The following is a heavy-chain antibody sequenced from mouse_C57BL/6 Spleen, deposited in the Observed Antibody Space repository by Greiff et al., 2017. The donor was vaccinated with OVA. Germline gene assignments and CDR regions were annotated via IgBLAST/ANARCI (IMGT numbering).Heavy chain of an antibody. Sequence: EVQVVESGGGLVHPKGSLKLSCAASGFSFNTYAMNWVRQAPGKGLEWVARIRSKSNNYATYYADSVKDRFTISRDDSESMLYLQMNNLKTEDTAMYYCVAGTGAYWGQGTLVTVSA. V-gene: IGHV10-1*01. D-gene: IGHD4-1*01. CDR1: GFSFNTYA. J-gene: IGHJ3*01. CDR2: IRSKSNNYAT. CDR3: VAGTGAY.